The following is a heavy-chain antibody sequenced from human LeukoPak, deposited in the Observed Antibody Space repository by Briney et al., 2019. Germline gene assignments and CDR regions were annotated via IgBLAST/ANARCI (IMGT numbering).Heavy chain of an antibody. CDR2: ISSSSSYI. Sequence: GGSLRLSCAASGFTFNSYTMNWVRQAPGKGLEWVSSISSSSSYIYYAASVKGRFTISGDNAKNSLYLQMNRLRAEDTAVYYCARERQLERLAFGKEGSAFDYWGQGTLVTVSS. CDR1: GFTFNSYT. J-gene: IGHJ4*02. D-gene: IGHD1-1*01. CDR3: ARERQLERLAFGKEGSAFDY. V-gene: IGHV3-21*01.